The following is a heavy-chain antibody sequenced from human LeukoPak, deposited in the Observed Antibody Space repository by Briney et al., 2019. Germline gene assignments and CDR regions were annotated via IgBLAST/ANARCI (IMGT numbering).Heavy chain of an antibody. CDR3: ARGGGYGSSSRLPELIDY. V-gene: IGHV4-34*01. Sequence: GSLRLSCAASGFTFSSYSMNGVRQPPGKGLEWIGEINHSGSTNYNPSLKSRVTISVDTSKNQFSLKLSSVTAADTAVYYCARGGGYGSSSRLPELIDYWGQGTLVTVSS. J-gene: IGHJ4*02. CDR2: INHSGST. CDR1: GFTFSSYS. D-gene: IGHD6-6*01.